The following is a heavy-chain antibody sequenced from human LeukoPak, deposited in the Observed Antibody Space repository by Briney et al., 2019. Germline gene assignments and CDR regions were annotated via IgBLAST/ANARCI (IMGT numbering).Heavy chain of an antibody. J-gene: IGHJ4*02. Sequence: PGGSLILSCAASGFSFSSYWMSWVRQAPGKGPEWVANIKQDGGEKYHVDSVKGRFTISRDNAKNSLYLQMSSLRVEDTAVYYCAREDHSNYNYWGQGTLVTVSS. CDR3: AREDHSNYNY. D-gene: IGHD4-11*01. CDR1: GFSFSSYW. V-gene: IGHV3-7*01. CDR2: IKQDGGEK.